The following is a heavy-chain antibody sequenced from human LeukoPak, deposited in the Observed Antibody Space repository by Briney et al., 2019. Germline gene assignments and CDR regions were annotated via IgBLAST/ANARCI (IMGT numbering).Heavy chain of an antibody. CDR1: GYSFTSYW. D-gene: IGHD1-26*01. CDR3: ARLQLVGATRGASDI. J-gene: IGHJ3*02. V-gene: IGHV5-51*01. CDR2: IYPGDSDT. Sequence: GESLKISCKGSGYSFTSYWIGWVRQLPGKGLEWMGIIYPGDSDTRYSPSFQGQVTISADKSISTAYLQWSSLKASDTAMYYCARLQLVGATRGASDIWGQGTMVTVSS.